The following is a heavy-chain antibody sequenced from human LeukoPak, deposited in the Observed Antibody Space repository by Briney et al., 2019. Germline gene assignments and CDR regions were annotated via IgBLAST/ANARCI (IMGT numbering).Heavy chain of an antibody. CDR1: GFTFSDFY. D-gene: IGHD5-18*01. V-gene: IGHV3-11*01. CDR3: AKAFTALVFFEY. J-gene: IGHJ4*02. CDR2: ISPNGQTI. Sequence: GGSLRLSCAASGFTFSDFYMTWVRQAPGMGLEWVAYISPNGQTIYYAESLQGRFTVSRDNAKNPLFLQMNNLGAEDSAVYYCAKAFTALVFFEYWGQGTLVTVSS.